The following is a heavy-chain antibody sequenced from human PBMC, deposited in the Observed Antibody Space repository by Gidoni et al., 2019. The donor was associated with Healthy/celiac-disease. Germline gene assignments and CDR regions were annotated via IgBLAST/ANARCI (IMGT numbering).Heavy chain of an antibody. V-gene: IGHV3-43*02. CDR1: GFTFDDYA. D-gene: IGHD6-6*01. CDR2: ISGDGGST. CDR3: AKDLNWVYSSSSALDY. Sequence: EVQLVESGGGVVQPGGSLRLSCAASGFTFDDYAMHWVRQAPGKGLEWVSLISGDGGSTYYADSVKGRFTISRDNSKNSLYLQMNSLRTEDTALYYCAKDLNWVYSSSSALDYWGQGTLVTVSS. J-gene: IGHJ4*02.